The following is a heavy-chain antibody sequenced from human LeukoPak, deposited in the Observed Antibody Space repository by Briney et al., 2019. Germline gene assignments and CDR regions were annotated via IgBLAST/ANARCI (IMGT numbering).Heavy chain of an antibody. CDR1: GFTFSSYA. CDR2: ISVGGGST. Sequence: GGSLRLSCAASGFTFSSYAMSWVRQAPGKGLEWVSAISVGGGSTYYADSVKGRFTISRDNSKNTLYLQMNSLRAEDTAVYYCAKDTSLRYFDWLPSSLSFDYWGQGTLVTVSS. V-gene: IGHV3-23*01. D-gene: IGHD3-9*01. J-gene: IGHJ4*02. CDR3: AKDTSLRYFDWLPSSLSFDY.